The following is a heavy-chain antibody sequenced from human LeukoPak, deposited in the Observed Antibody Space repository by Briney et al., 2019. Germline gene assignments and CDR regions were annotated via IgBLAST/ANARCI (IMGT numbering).Heavy chain of an antibody. Sequence: GGSLRLSCAASGFTFNSYWMHWVRQAPGKGLVWVSRINSDGSRTAYADSVKGRFSISRDNAKNTLYLQMNSLRVEDTAVYYCARGYGDWFDLWGQGTLVTVSS. CDR3: ARGYGDWFDL. J-gene: IGHJ5*02. D-gene: IGHD3-10*01. V-gene: IGHV3-74*01. CDR1: GFTFNSYW. CDR2: INSDGSRT.